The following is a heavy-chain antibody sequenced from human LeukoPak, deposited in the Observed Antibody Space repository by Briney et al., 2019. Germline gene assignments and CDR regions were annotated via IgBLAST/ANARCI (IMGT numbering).Heavy chain of an antibody. Sequence: SETLSLTCTVSGASISSSTYYWAWIRQPPWKGLEWIGSIYYSGSTYYNPSLKSRVIVSVDTSKNHFSLKLSSVTAADTAVYYCARGVWSGYYVLALDYWGQGTLVTVSS. CDR1: GASISSSTYY. J-gene: IGHJ4*02. V-gene: IGHV4-39*07. CDR3: ARGVWSGYYVLALDY. D-gene: IGHD3-3*01. CDR2: IYYSGST.